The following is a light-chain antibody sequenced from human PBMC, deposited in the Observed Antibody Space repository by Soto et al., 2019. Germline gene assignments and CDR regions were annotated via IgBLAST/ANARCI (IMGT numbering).Light chain of an antibody. CDR2: DNH. V-gene: IGLV1-51*01. J-gene: IGLJ3*02. CDR1: TFNIGDNY. CDR3: GTWDTGLSVVV. Sequence: QSVLTQPPSVSAAPGQTVTISCSGSTFNIGDNYVSWYQHLPGTAPKLLIYDNHKRPSGIPDRFSGSKSGTSATLGISGLQTGDEADYYCGTWDTGLSVVVFGGGTQLTVL.